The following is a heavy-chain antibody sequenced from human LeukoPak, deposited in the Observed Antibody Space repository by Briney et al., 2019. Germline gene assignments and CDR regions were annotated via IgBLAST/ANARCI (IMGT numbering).Heavy chain of an antibody. D-gene: IGHD3-22*01. V-gene: IGHV3-48*03. CDR3: ARVFDYDSSGYMD. J-gene: IGHJ4*02. Sequence: VGSLRLSCAASGFTFSSYEMNWVRQAPGKGLEWVSYISSSGSTIYYADSVKGRFTITRDKAKNSLYLQMNSLRAEDTAVYYCARVFDYDSSGYMDWGQGTLVTVSS. CDR2: ISSSGSTI. CDR1: GFTFSSYE.